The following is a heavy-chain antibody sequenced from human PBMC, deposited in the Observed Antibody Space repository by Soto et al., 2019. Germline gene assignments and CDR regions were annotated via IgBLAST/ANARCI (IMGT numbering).Heavy chain of an antibody. CDR2: AYYRGGT. Sequence: PSETLSLTCTVSGLSVTSDSYWSWIRKAPGKGLEWIGYAYYRGGTRYNPSLKSRLASSVDTSKNQFSLSLSSVTPTDTAVYYCARVLGQGNTPAHNYFDFWGQGSLVTVSS. D-gene: IGHD3-16*01. CDR1: GLSVTSDSY. J-gene: IGHJ4*02. CDR3: ARVLGQGNTPAHNYFDF. V-gene: IGHV4-61*01.